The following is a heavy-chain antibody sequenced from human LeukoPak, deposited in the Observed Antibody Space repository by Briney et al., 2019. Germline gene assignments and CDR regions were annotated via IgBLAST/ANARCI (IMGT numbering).Heavy chain of an antibody. CDR2: ISSSSTI. Sequence: GGSLRLSCAASGFTFSSYSMNWVRQAPGKGLEWVSYISSSSTIYYADSVKGRFTISRDNAKNSLYLQMNSLRDEDTAVYYCARVDTAMDHLDYWGQGTLVTVSS. V-gene: IGHV3-48*02. CDR3: ARVDTAMDHLDY. J-gene: IGHJ4*02. CDR1: GFTFSSYS. D-gene: IGHD5-18*01.